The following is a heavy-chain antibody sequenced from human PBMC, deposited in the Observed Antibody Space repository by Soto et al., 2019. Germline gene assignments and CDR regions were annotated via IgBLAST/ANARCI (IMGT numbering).Heavy chain of an antibody. V-gene: IGHV1-46*01. CDR2: INPSGGST. J-gene: IGHJ5*02. CDR3: ARGRLSIAVAGWFDP. Sequence: QVQLVQSGAEVKKPGASVKGSCKASGYTFTSYYMHWVRQAPGQGLEWMVIINPSGGSTSYAQKFQGRVTMTRDTSTSTVYMELSSLRSEDTAVYYCARGRLSIAVAGWFDPWGQGTLVPVSS. CDR1: GYTFTSYY. D-gene: IGHD6-19*01.